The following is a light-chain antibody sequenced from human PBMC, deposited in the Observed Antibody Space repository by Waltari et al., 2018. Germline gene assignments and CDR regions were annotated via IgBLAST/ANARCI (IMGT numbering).Light chain of an antibody. CDR1: QRVSRT. V-gene: IGKV3-20*01. CDR2: DAS. J-gene: IGKJ1*01. Sequence: EIVLTQSPGTLSLSAGERATLSCRASQRVSRTLAWYQQKPGQAPRLLIYDASSRAAGIPDRFSGSGSGTDFSLTISRLEPEDFGVYYCQKYGTLPATFGQGTKVEI. CDR3: QKYGTLPAT.